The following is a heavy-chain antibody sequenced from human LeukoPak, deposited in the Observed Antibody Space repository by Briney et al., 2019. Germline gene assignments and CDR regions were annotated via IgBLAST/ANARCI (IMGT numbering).Heavy chain of an antibody. J-gene: IGHJ6*03. CDR3: AREGCGNYYMDV. Sequence: ASVKVSCKASGYTFTTYYIHWVRQAPGQGLEWMGWINPKSGGTNYAQKFQGRVTMTRDTSINTGYMELSGLTFDDTALYYCAREGCGNYYMDVWGNGTTVTVSS. CDR1: GYTFTTYY. V-gene: IGHV1-2*02. CDR2: INPKSGGT. D-gene: IGHD4/OR15-4a*01.